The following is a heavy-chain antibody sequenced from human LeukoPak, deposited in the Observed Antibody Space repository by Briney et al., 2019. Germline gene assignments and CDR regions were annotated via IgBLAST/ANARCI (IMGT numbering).Heavy chain of an antibody. Sequence: PGGSLRLSCAASGFSFNTYSMNWVRHTPGKGLEWVSSISDSGSNTYYADSVTGRFTISRDNSKNTVYLQLNSLTAEDTAMYYCANSYSSSSAFYFDYWGQGTLVTVSS. V-gene: IGHV3-23*01. D-gene: IGHD6-6*01. CDR1: GFSFNTYS. CDR2: ISDSGSNT. CDR3: ANSYSSSSAFYFDY. J-gene: IGHJ4*02.